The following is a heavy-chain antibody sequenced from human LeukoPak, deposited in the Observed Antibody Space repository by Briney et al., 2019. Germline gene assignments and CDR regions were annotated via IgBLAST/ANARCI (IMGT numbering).Heavy chain of an antibody. J-gene: IGHJ6*03. CDR2: IYYSGST. V-gene: IGHV4-59*01. CDR3: ARGPYYYYMDV. Sequence: TSSETLSLTCTVSGGSISSYYWNWIRQPPGKGLEWIGYIYYSGSTNYNPSLKSRVTITTDTSKNQFSLKLSSVTAADTAVYYCARGPYYYYMDVWGKGATVTVSS. CDR1: GGSISSYY.